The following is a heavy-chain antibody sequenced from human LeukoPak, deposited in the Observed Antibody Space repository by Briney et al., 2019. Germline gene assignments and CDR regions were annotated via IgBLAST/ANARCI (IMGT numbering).Heavy chain of an antibody. CDR2: IYYSGST. CDR1: GGSISSYY. V-gene: IGHV4-59*08. CDR3: ARTRAVYDAFDI. Sequence: SETLSLTCAVSGGSISSYYWSWIRQPPGKGLEWIGYIYYSGSTNYNPSLKSRVTISVDTSKNQFSLKLSSVTAADTAVYYCARTRAVYDAFDIWGQGTMVTVSS. D-gene: IGHD2-8*01. J-gene: IGHJ3*02.